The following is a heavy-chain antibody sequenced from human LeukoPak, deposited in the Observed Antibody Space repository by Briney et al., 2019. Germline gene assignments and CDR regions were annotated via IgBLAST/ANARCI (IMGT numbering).Heavy chain of an antibody. CDR1: GFTFSNYW. J-gene: IGHJ4*02. Sequence: PGGSLRLSCAASGFTFSNYWMHWVRQAPGKGLVWVSRINSDGINTSYADSVKGRFTISRDNAKNSLYLQMNSLRAEDTAVYYCARDGYSSGWAHDYWGQGTLVTVSS. V-gene: IGHV3-74*01. D-gene: IGHD6-19*01. CDR2: INSDGINT. CDR3: ARDGYSSGWAHDY.